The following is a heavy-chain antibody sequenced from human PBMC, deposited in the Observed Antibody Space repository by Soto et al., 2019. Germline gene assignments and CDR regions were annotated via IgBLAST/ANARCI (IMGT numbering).Heavy chain of an antibody. CDR2: ISYDGSNK. D-gene: IGHD3-10*02. CDR1: GFTFISYA. J-gene: IGHJ6*04. Sequence: QVQLVESGGGVVQPGRSLRLSCAASGFTFISYAMHWVRQAPGKGLERVAGISYDGSNKYYADSVKGRFTISRDTSKSTLYLQMISLRAQDTAVYYCGRDHYVVRLAKNLIYYYVAMDVWSEGTTVAGSS. CDR3: GRDHYVVRLAKNLIYYYVAMDV. V-gene: IGHV3-30-3*01.